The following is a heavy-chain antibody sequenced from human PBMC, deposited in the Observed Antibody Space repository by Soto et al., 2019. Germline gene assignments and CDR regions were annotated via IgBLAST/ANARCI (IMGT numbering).Heavy chain of an antibody. CDR2: INPNSGGT. Sequence: ASVKVSCKASGYTFTGYYMHWVRQAPGQGLEWMGWINPNSGGTNYAQKFQGRVTMTRDTSISTAYMELSRLRSDDAAVYYCARASRSKTYYYDSSGSYFDYWGQGSLVTVSS. V-gene: IGHV1-2*02. CDR1: GYTFTGYY. D-gene: IGHD3-22*01. CDR3: ARASRSKTYYYDSSGSYFDY. J-gene: IGHJ4*02.